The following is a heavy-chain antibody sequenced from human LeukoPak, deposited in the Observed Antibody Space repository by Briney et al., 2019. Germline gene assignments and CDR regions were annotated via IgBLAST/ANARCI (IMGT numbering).Heavy chain of an antibody. CDR2: VYRTGST. D-gene: IGHD3-10*01. CDR3: ARDLSITLIRGVTFDY. Sequence: SETLSLTCAVYGGSFSGYYWSWIRQPPGKGLEWIGNVYRTGSTYYNPSLTSRVIMSIDTSKNQFSLKLSSVTAADTAVYYCARDLSITLIRGVTFDYWGQGALVTVSS. V-gene: IGHV4-34*01. CDR1: GGSFSGYY. J-gene: IGHJ4*02.